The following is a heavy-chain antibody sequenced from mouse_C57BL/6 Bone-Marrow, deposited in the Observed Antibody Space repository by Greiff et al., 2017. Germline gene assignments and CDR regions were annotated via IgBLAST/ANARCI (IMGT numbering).Heavy chain of an antibody. Sequence: EVKLVESGPELVKPGASVKISCKASGYSFTGYYMNWVKQSPEKSLEWIGEINPSTGGTTYNQKFKAKATLTVDKSSSTAYMQLKSLTSEDSAVYYCAGGGDYWGQGTSVTVSS. CDR2: INPSTGGT. CDR3: AGGGDY. CDR1: GYSFTGYY. J-gene: IGHJ4*01. V-gene: IGHV1-42*01.